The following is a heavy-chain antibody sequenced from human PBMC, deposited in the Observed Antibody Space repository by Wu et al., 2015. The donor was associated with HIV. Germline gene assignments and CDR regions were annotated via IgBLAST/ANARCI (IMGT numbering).Heavy chain of an antibody. Sequence: QVQLVQSGAEVKKPGASVKVSCKASGYTFTSYGISWVRQAPGQGLEWMGWISAYNGNTNYAQKLQGRVTMTTDTSTSTAYMELRSLRSDDTAVYYCARAPRYDSSGYYYDGFFGVDVFDIWGQGTMVTVSS. V-gene: IGHV1-18*01. CDR3: ARAPRYDSSGYYYDGFFGVDVFDI. CDR2: ISAYNGNT. D-gene: IGHD3-22*01. J-gene: IGHJ3*02. CDR1: GYTFTSYG.